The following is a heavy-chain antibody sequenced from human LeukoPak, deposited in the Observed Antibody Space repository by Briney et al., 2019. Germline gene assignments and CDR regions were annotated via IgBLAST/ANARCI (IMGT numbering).Heavy chain of an antibody. D-gene: IGHD3-10*01. CDR3: ARAPVGVRGVIPYFDY. CDR2: IYSGGST. J-gene: IGHJ4*02. V-gene: IGHV3-66*01. CDR1: GFTFSDYY. Sequence: GGSLRLSCTASGFTFSDYYMSWVRQAPGKGLEWVSVIYSGGSTYYADSVKGRFTISRDNSKNTLYLQMNSLRAEDTAVYYCARAPVGVRGVIPYFDYWGQGTLVTVSS.